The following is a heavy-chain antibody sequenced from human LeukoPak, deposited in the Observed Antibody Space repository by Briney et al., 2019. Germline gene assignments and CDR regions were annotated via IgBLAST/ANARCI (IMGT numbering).Heavy chain of an antibody. V-gene: IGHV1-69*04. CDR2: IIPILGIV. CDR1: GGTFSSYA. CDR3: ARDLNGYTYRIPAVGYFDY. Sequence: ASVKVSCKASGGTFSSYAISWVRQAPGQGLEWVGRIIPILGIVNYAQKFQGRVKITADKSTSTAYMELSSLRSEDTAVYYCARDLNGYTYRIPAVGYFDYWGQGTLVTVSS. D-gene: IGHD5-18*01. J-gene: IGHJ4*02.